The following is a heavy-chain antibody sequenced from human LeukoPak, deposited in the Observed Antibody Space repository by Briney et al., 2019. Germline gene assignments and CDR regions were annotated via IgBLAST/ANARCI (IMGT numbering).Heavy chain of an antibody. CDR2: MNPNSGNT. Sequence: ASVKVSCKASGYTFTSYDINWVRQAPGQGLEWMGWMNPNSGNTGYAQKFQGRVTMTRNTSISTAYMELSSLRSEDTAVYYCARGSYYYDSSGSNNQFDIWGQGTMVTVSS. J-gene: IGHJ3*02. V-gene: IGHV1-8*01. CDR3: ARGSYYYDSSGSNNQFDI. CDR1: GYTFTSYD. D-gene: IGHD3-22*01.